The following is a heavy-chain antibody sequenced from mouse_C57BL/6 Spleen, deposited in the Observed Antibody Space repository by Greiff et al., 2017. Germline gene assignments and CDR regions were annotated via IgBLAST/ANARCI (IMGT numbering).Heavy chain of an antibody. CDR3: ARGSDYYVYYGV. J-gene: IGHJ1*03. CDR1: GYAFSSSW. CDR2: IYPGDGDT. V-gene: IGHV1-82*01. Sequence: QVQLQQSGPELVKPGASVKISCKASGYAFSSSWMNWVKQRPGKGLEWIGRIYPGDGDTNNNGKFKGKATLTADKSSRTAYMQLSSLTSEDSAVYFCARGSDYYVYYGVWGTGTTVTGSS. D-gene: IGHD1-1*01.